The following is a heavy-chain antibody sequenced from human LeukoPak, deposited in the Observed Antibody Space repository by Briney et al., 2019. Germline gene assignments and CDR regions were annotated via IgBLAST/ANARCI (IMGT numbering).Heavy chain of an antibody. CDR1: GYTFTSYG. CDR3: AXXXXXXXXGSYLDFDY. V-gene: IGHV1-18*01. J-gene: IGHJ4*02. Sequence: ASVKVSCKASGYTFTSYGISWVRQAPGQGLERMGWISAYNGNTNYAQKLQGRVTMTTDTSTSTAYMELRSLRSDDTAVYYCAXXXXXXXXGSYLDFDYWGQGTLVTVSS. CDR2: ISAYNGNT. D-gene: IGHD3-10*01.